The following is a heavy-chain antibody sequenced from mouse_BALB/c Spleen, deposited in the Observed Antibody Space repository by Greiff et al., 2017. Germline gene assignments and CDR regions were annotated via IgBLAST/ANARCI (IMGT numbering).Heavy chain of an antibody. CDR1: GYSFTDYI. V-gene: IGHV1-39*01. CDR2: INPYYGST. Sequence: EVQLQQTGPELVKPGASVKISCKASGYSFTDYIMLWVKQSHGKSLEWIGNINPYYGSTSYNLKFKGKATLTVDKSSSTAYMQLNSLTSEDSAVYYCARGKTFFDYWGQGTTLTVSS. CDR3: ARGKTFFDY. J-gene: IGHJ2*01.